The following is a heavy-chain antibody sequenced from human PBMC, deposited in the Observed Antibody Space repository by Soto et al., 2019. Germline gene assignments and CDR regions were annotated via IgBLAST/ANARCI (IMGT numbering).Heavy chain of an antibody. J-gene: IGHJ6*03. CDR2: INSDGSST. Sequence: PGGSLRLPCAASGFTFSSYWMHWVRQAPGKGLVWVSRINSDGSSTSYADSVKGRFTISRDNSKNTLYLQMNSLRAEDTAVYYCARGRLYYYYYYMDVWGKGTTVTVSS. CDR1: GFTFSSYW. V-gene: IGHV3-74*01. D-gene: IGHD5-12*01. CDR3: ARGRLYYYYYYMDV.